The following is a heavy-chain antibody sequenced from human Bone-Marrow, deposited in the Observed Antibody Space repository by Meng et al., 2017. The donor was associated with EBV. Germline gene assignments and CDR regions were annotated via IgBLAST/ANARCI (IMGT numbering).Heavy chain of an antibody. V-gene: IGHV1-69*01. CDR2: LIPDFGTP. D-gene: IGHD3-10*01. CDR3: ARESGRGYTPDF. CDR1: GGDFRYSA. Sequence: QAEVVRSGAEAKKPRSSVKVSCKASGGDFRYSAISWGRQATGQGLEWMGGLIPDFGTPDYAPNSQDRVTITADESTSTAYMELNSLTTEDTAIYYCARESGRGYTPDFWGQGTLVTVSS. J-gene: IGHJ4*02.